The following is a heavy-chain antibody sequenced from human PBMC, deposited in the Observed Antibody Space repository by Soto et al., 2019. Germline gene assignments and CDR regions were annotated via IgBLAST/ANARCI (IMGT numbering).Heavy chain of an antibody. J-gene: IGHJ4*02. Sequence: PSETLSLTCTVSGGSISSSSYYWGWIRQPPGKGLEWIGSIYYSGSTYYNPSLKSRVTISVDTSKNQFSLKLSSVTAADTAVYYSARRGGYPTIAYWGQGTLVTVSS. D-gene: IGHD1-26*01. CDR2: IYYSGST. CDR3: ARRGGYPTIAY. V-gene: IGHV4-39*01. CDR1: GGSISSSSYY.